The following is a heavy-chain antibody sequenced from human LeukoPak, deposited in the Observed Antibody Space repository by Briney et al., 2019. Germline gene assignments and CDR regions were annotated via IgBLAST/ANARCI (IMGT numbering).Heavy chain of an antibody. J-gene: IGHJ4*02. Sequence: GSLRLSFAASGFPFRKAWMSWVRQAPGKGLEWLGRIKSKTDGGTTDYAAPVKGRFTISRDDSKNTLYLQMNSLKTEDTAVYYCAYWSSSSWNYWGQGTLVTVSS. CDR1: GFPFRKAW. D-gene: IGHD6-13*01. V-gene: IGHV3-15*01. CDR2: IKSKTDGGTT. CDR3: AYWSSSSWNY.